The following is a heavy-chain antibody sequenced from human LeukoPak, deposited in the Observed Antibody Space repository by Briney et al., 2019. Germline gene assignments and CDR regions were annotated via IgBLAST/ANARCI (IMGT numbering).Heavy chain of an antibody. CDR2: ISGSGGRT. CDR1: GFTFSSHT. CDR3: AKGNCGSECYYHLDY. D-gene: IGHD2-21*01. Sequence: PGGSLRLSCGASGFTFSSHTMAWVRQAPGKGLEWVSGISGSGGRTYYADSVKGRFTISRDNSKNTLYLQMNSLRAEDTAVYYCAKGNCGSECYYHLDYWGQGTLVTVSS. V-gene: IGHV3-23*01. J-gene: IGHJ4*02.